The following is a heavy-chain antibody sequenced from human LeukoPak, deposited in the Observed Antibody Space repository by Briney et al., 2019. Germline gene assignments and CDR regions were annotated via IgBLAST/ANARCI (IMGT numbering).Heavy chain of an antibody. CDR2: IIPIFGTA. CDR1: GGTFISYA. CDR3: ARARDWAGYSYGFYY. V-gene: IGHV1-69*01. J-gene: IGHJ4*02. D-gene: IGHD5-18*01. Sequence: SVKVSCKASGGTFISYAMSWVRQAPGQGLEWMGGIIPIFGTANYAQKFQGRVTITADESTSTAYMELSSLRSEDTAVYYCARARDWAGYSYGFYYWGQGTLVTVSS.